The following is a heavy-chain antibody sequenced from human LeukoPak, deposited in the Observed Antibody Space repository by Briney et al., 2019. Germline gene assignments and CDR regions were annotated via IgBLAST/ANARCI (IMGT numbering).Heavy chain of an antibody. D-gene: IGHD3-10*01. CDR1: GFTFSDHY. CDR3: ARVVRGPGSYYPDY. CDR2: IRDKANSYTT. J-gene: IGHJ4*02. V-gene: IGHV3-72*01. Sequence: GGSLRLSCAASGFTFSDHYMDWVRQAPGKGLEWVGRIRDKANSYTTEYAASVKGRFTISRDDSQNSPYLQMNSLKTEDTAVYRCARVVRGPGSYYPDYWGQGILVTVSS.